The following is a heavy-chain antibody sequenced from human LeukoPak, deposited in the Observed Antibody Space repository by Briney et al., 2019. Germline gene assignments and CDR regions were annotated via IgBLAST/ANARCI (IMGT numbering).Heavy chain of an antibody. V-gene: IGHV3-48*02. CDR1: GFTFSSYS. CDR2: ISSTGTTM. J-gene: IGHJ5*02. Sequence: GGSLRLSCAASGFTFSSYSMNWVRQAPGKGLDWVSYISSTGTTMYYADSVKGRFTISRDNAKNSLYLQMNSLRDEDTAVYYCAVEGYCSGGSCYTNWFDPWGQGTLVTVSS. CDR3: AVEGYCSGGSCYTNWFDP. D-gene: IGHD2-15*01.